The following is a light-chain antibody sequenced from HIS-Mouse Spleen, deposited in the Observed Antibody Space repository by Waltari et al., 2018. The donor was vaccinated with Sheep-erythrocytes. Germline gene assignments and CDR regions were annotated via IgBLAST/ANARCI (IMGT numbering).Light chain of an antibody. J-gene: IGLJ3*02. CDR1: SSAVGRYNL. CDR3: CSYAGSSTPWV. Sequence: QPALTQPPPVSGSPGQSITIACTGTSSAVGRYNLLSCYQQHPGKAPKLMVYEGSKRPSGVSNRFSGSKSGNTASLTISGLQAEDEADYYCCSYAGSSTPWVFGGGTKLTVL. CDR2: EGS. V-gene: IGLV2-23*01.